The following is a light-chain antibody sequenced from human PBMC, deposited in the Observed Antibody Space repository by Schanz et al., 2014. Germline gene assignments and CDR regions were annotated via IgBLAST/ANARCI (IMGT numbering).Light chain of an antibody. Sequence: DLQMTQSPSTLSASVGDRVTLTCRASQSISTWLAWYQQKPGKAPKLLIYDASTLERGVPSRFSGSGSGTDFTLTISGLEPEDFAVYYCQQYGSSPLTFGGGTKVEIK. J-gene: IGKJ4*01. CDR2: DAS. CDR3: QQYGSSPLT. V-gene: IGKV1-5*01. CDR1: QSISTW.